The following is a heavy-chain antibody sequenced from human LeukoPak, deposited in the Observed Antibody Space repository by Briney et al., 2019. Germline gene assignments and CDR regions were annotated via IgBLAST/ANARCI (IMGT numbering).Heavy chain of an antibody. V-gene: IGHV4-61*08. D-gene: IGHD3-16*01. CDR3: ARGLGPIYFDY. CDR1: GGSISSGGYY. CDR2: IYYSGST. J-gene: IGHJ4*02. Sequence: SSETLSLTCTVSGGSISSGGYYWSWIRQPPGKGLEWIGYIYYSGSTNYNPSLKSRVTVSADMSKSQFSLTLSSVTAADTAVYYCARGLGPIYFDYWGQGTLVTVSS.